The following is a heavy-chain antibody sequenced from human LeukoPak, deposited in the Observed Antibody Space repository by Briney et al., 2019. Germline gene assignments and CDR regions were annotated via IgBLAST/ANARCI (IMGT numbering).Heavy chain of an antibody. CDR2: ISAYNGNT. CDR1: GYTFTSYG. J-gene: IGHJ5*02. D-gene: IGHD3-22*01. Sequence: ASVKVSCKASGYTFTSYGISWVRQAPGQGLEWMGWISAYNGNTNYAQKLQGRVTMTTDTSTSTAYMELRSLRSDDTAVYYCARDTDYYDSSGYERWFDPWGQGTLVTVSS. CDR3: ARDTDYYDSSGYERWFDP. V-gene: IGHV1-18*01.